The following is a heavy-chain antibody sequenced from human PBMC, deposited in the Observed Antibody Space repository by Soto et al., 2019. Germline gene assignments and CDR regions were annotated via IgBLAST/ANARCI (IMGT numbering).Heavy chain of an antibody. CDR2: IYHSGST. CDR3: ARKGGNWNFNWFDP. V-gene: IGHV4-38-2*01. D-gene: IGHD1-7*01. J-gene: IGHJ5*02. CDR1: GYSISSGYY. Sequence: PSETLSLTCAVSGYSISSGYYWGWIRQPPGEGLEWIGSIYHSGSTYYNPSLKSRVTISVDTSKNQFSLKLSSVTAADTAVYYCARKGGNWNFNWFDPWGQGTLVTVSS.